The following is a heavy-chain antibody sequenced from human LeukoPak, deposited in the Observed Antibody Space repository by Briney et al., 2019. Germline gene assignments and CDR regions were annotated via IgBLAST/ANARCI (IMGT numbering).Heavy chain of an antibody. J-gene: IGHJ4*02. CDR2: ISYDGSAK. Sequence: GRSLRLSCAVSGFPFRNYGMHWVRQAPGKGLEWVAVISYDGSAKHFADSVKGRFTISRDNSKSTLYLQMNSLRAEDTAVYYCAKDGQYDYYDSSGYYYVWGQGTLLTVSS. D-gene: IGHD3-22*01. CDR1: GFPFRNYG. CDR3: AKDGQYDYYDSSGYYYV. V-gene: IGHV3-30*18.